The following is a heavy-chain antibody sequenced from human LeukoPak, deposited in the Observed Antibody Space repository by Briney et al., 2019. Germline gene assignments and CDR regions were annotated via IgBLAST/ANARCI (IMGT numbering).Heavy chain of an antibody. CDR3: ARRSDYGDY. D-gene: IGHD3-3*01. V-gene: IGHV1-18*01. CDR1: GYTSTSFG. Sequence: ASVKASCKASGYTSTSFGFTWVRQAPGQGLEWMGWISAHNGNTDYAQKLQGRVTLATDTSTSTAYMELRSLRSDDAAVYYCARRSDYGDYWGQGTLVTVSS. CDR2: ISAHNGNT. J-gene: IGHJ4*02.